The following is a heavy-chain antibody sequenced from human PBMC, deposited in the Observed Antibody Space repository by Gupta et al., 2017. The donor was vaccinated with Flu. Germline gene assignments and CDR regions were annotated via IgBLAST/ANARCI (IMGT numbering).Heavy chain of an antibody. CDR3: ARDLDYSGSTRFDY. D-gene: IGHD1-26*01. V-gene: IGHV1-18*01. Sequence: QAPGQGLEWMGWISAYNGNTNYAQKLQGRVTMTTDTSTSTAYMELRSLRSDDTAVYYCARDLDYSGSTRFDYWGQGTLVTVSS. CDR2: ISAYNGNT. J-gene: IGHJ4*02.